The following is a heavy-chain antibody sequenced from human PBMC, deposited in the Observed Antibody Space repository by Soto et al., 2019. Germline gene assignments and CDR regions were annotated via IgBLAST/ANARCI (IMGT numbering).Heavy chain of an antibody. V-gene: IGHV1-69*12. J-gene: IGHJ4*02. CDR1: GGTFSSYA. CDR2: IIPIFGTT. Sequence: QVQLVQSGAEVKQPGSSVKVSCRPSGGTFSSYAISWLRQAPGQGLEWMGGIIPIFGTTNYAQKFQGRVTITAEESTSTAYMYLSSLRSEDTAVYYCARVPFVILTGYSYYFDSWGQGTLVTVSS. D-gene: IGHD3-9*01. CDR3: ARVPFVILTGYSYYFDS.